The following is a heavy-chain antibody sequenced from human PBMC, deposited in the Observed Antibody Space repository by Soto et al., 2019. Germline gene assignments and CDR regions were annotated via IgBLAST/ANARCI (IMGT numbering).Heavy chain of an antibody. J-gene: IGHJ5*02. Sequence: EVQLLESGGGLVQPGGSLRLSCAASGFVFGAYAMTWVRQAPGKGLEWVSVISGAGGNTYYADSVKGRFTVSRDNSKKMLYLEMNSLRVEDTAIYYCAKDPAPQLLPSWWFDPWGQGTRVTVSS. CDR2: ISGAGGNT. D-gene: IGHD2-2*01. CDR1: GFVFGAYA. V-gene: IGHV3-23*01. CDR3: AKDPAPQLLPSWWFDP.